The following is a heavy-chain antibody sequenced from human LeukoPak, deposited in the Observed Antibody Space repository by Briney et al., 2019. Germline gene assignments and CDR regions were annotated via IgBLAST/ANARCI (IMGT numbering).Heavy chain of an antibody. D-gene: IGHD3-9*01. CDR2: INPNTGVT. CDR3: ARDQVPDYDILTGYHP. Sequence: ASVKVSCKASGYTFTGYYMHWVRQAPGQGLEWMGWINPNTGVTNYAQKFQGRVTMTRDTSISTAYMELSSLRSEDTAVYYCARDQVPDYDILTGYHPWGQGTLVTVSS. J-gene: IGHJ5*02. V-gene: IGHV1-2*02. CDR1: GYTFTGYY.